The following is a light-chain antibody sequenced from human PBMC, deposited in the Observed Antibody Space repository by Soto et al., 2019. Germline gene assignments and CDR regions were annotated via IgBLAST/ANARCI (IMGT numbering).Light chain of an antibody. J-gene: IGLJ1*01. V-gene: IGLV1-40*01. CDR2: GNS. CDR1: SSNIGAGYD. CDR3: QSYDSSLSGYV. Sequence: SVVAQPPPMAWAPGPRVTNSRTGSSSNIGAGYDVHWYQQLPGTAPKLLIYGNSNRPSGVPDRFSGSKSGTSASLAITGLQAEDEADYYCQSYDSSLSGYVFGTGTKVTVL.